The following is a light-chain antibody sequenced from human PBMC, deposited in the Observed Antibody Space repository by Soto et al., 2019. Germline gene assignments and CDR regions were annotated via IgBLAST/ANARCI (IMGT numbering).Light chain of an antibody. CDR3: SSYSDSSTLVV. J-gene: IGLJ2*01. CDR2: DVS. CDR1: SSDIGDYNY. Sequence: QSALTQPASVSGSPGQSITLSCTGTSSDIGDYNYVSWYQQHPLKAPKLLIYDVSNRPSGVSNRFSGSKSGNTASLTISGLQAEDEADYYCSSYSDSSTLVVFGGGTKLTVL. V-gene: IGLV2-14*03.